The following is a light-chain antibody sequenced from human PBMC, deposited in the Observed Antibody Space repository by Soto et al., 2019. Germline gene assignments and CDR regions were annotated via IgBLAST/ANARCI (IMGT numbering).Light chain of an antibody. V-gene: IGKV3-20*01. Sequence: EIVLTQSPGTLSLSPGERATLSCRASQSIDSRYLAWYQQKPGQAPRLLIYATSSRATGIPDRFSGSGSGKDFTLTISRLEPEDFAVFYCQQYHASSYTFGQGTKVDIK. CDR1: QSIDSRY. CDR3: QQYHASSYT. CDR2: ATS. J-gene: IGKJ2*01.